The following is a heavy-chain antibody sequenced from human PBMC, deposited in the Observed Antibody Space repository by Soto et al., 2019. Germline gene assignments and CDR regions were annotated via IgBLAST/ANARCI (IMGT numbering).Heavy chain of an antibody. CDR3: ARGGDFYDTTGYHYYEY. Sequence: QVQLVESGGGVVQPGRSLRLSCAASGFTFSSYAMHWVRKAPGKGLEWVVVISYDGNNKYYADSVKGRFTMSRDNSKNTVALQIDSLRTEETAMYYCARGGDFYDTTGYHYYEYLGQGTLVTVSS. V-gene: IGHV3-30-3*01. CDR2: ISYDGNNK. D-gene: IGHD3-22*01. J-gene: IGHJ4*02. CDR1: GFTFSSYA.